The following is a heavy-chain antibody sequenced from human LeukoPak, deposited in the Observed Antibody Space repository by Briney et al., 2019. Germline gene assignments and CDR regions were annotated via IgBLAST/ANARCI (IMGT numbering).Heavy chain of an antibody. CDR2: TSGSGGRT. CDR3: AKEHYYDSSGYDFDY. Sequence: PGGSLRLSCAASGFTFTTYAMSWVRQAPGKGLEWVSATSGSGGRTYYADSVKGRFTISRDNSKNTLYLQMNSLRAEDTAVYYCAKEHYYDSSGYDFDYWGQGTLVTVSS. V-gene: IGHV3-23*01. CDR1: GFTFTTYA. D-gene: IGHD3-22*01. J-gene: IGHJ4*02.